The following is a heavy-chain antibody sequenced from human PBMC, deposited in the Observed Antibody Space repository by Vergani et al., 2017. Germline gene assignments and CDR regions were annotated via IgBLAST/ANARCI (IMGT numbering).Heavy chain of an antibody. D-gene: IGHD6-19*01. CDR2: SCYSGSI. CDR1: GASIRSSNYY. V-gene: IGHV4-39*01. J-gene: IGHJ5*02. Sequence: QLQLQESGPGLVKPSATLSLTCSVSGASIRSSNYYWGWIRQPPGKVVEWIASSCYSGSIYCNPSLKSRVTISVDTSKNQFSLKLSSVTAADTAVYFCARHSTVEWLVKLGWIDPWGQGILVTVSS. CDR3: ARHSTVEWLVKLGWIDP.